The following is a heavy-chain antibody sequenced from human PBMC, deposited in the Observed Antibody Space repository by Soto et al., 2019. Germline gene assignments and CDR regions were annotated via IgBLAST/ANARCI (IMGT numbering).Heavy chain of an antibody. D-gene: IGHD5-12*01. V-gene: IGHV3-30-3*01. J-gene: IGHJ4*02. Sequence: QVQLVESGGRVVQPGRSLRLSCAASGFFFSSYGLFWVRQAPGKGLESVTFISHDGSNKKYADSVKGRFTISRDNSKNTLYLQMNNLRPEDSAMYYCARAGIWWDIFRPFDQWGQGTLVTVSS. CDR3: ARAGIWWDIFRPFDQ. CDR2: ISHDGSNK. CDR1: GFFFSSYG.